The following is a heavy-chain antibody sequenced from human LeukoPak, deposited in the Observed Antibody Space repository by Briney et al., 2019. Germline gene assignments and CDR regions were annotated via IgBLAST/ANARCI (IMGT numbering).Heavy chain of an antibody. CDR2: ISYDGSNN. CDR1: GFTFSSYG. J-gene: IGHJ6*02. V-gene: IGHV3-30*18. D-gene: IGHD2-15*01. Sequence: PGGSLRLSCAASGFTFSSYGMHWVRQAPGKGLEWVAVISYDGSNNYYADSVKGRFTISRDNSKNTLYLQMNSLRAEDTAVYYCAKDQIVVVVAATPYYYYGMDVWGQGTTVTVSS. CDR3: AKDQIVVVVAATPYYYYGMDV.